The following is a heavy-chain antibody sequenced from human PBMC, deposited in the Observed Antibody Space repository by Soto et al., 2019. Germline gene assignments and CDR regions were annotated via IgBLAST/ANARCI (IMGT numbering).Heavy chain of an antibody. CDR3: ARQRTSVVRQAYFEV. Sequence: PSETLSRTFTATGDSISSRSYYWGWIRQPPVKVLEWIGSIYYSGSTYNNPSLRSRVSMSIYTSKDQFSLKLKSVTAADTAVYFCARQRTSVVRQAYFEVWGPGSLVTVSS. CDR2: IYYSGST. CDR1: GDSISSRSYY. V-gene: IGHV4-39*01. D-gene: IGHD2-21*01. J-gene: IGHJ4*02.